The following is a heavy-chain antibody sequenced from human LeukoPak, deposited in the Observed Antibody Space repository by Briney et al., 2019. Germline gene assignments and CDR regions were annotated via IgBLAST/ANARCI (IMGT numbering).Heavy chain of an antibody. J-gene: IGHJ4*02. D-gene: IGHD5-18*01. CDR2: IIPIFGTA. CDR1: GGTFSSYA. Sequence: SVEVSCKASGGTFSSYAISWVRQAPGQGLEWMGGIIPIFGTANYAQKFQGRVTITADESTSTAYMELSSLRSEDTAVYYCARKRGYSYGFDYWGQGTLVTASS. V-gene: IGHV1-69*13. CDR3: ARKRGYSYGFDY.